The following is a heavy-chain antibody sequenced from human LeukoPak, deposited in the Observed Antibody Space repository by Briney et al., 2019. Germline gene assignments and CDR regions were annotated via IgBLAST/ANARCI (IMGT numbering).Heavy chain of an antibody. CDR3: AREDGGYGDYGISPDAFDI. D-gene: IGHD4-17*01. J-gene: IGHJ3*02. Sequence: GASVKVSRKASGGTFSSYAISWVRQAPGQGLEWMGGIIPIFGTANYAQKFQGRVTITADESTSTAYMEVSSLRSEDTAVYYCAREDGGYGDYGISPDAFDIWGQGTMVTVSS. CDR2: IIPIFGTA. CDR1: GGTFSSYA. V-gene: IGHV1-69*01.